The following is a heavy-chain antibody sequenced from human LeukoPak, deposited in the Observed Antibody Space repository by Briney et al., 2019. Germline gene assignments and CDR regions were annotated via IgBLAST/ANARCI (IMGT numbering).Heavy chain of an antibody. D-gene: IGHD4-17*01. CDR1: GYRFTTSW. J-gene: IGHJ4*02. CDR3: ARPSYGASDY. CDR2: IYPGDSDT. Sequence: GESLKISCKGSGYRFTTSWIGWVRQMPGKGLGWMGIIYPGDSDTRYSPSFQGQVTISADKSISTAYLQWSSLKASDTAMYYCARPSYGASDYWGQGTLVTVSS. V-gene: IGHV5-51*01.